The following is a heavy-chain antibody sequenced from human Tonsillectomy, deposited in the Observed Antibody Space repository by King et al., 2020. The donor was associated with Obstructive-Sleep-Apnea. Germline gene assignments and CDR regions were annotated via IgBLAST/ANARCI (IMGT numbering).Heavy chain of an antibody. CDR1: GGSFSGYY. V-gene: IGHV4-34*01. CDR3: ARGGDGYKNYYYYGMDV. CDR2: INHSGST. J-gene: IGHJ6*02. Sequence: VQLQQWGAGLLKPSETLSLTCTVYGGSFSGYYWSWIRQPPGKGLEWIWEINHSGSTNYNPSLKSRVTTSVDTSKNQFSLRLSSVTAADTAVYYCARGGDGYKNYYYYGMDVWGQGTTVTVSS. D-gene: IGHD5-24*01.